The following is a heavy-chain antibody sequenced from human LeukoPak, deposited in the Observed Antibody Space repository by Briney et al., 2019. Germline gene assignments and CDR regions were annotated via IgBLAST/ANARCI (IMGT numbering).Heavy chain of an antibody. Sequence: GESLKISCKGSGYSFTSYWIGWVRQMPGKGLEWMGIIYPGDSDTTYSPSFQGQVTISAYKSISTAYLQWSSLKASDTAMYYCARRDGYCSSTSCYADYYYGMDVWGQGTTVTVSS. J-gene: IGHJ6*02. D-gene: IGHD2-2*01. V-gene: IGHV5-51*01. CDR1: GYSFTSYW. CDR2: IYPGDSDT. CDR3: ARRDGYCSSTSCYADYYYGMDV.